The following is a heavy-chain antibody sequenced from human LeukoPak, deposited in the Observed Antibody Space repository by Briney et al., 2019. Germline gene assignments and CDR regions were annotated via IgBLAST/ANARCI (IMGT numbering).Heavy chain of an antibody. CDR2: IWHDGSHK. CDR3: AKGAPVYGAYHFVW. D-gene: IGHD4-17*01. J-gene: IGHJ4*02. Sequence: GGSLRLSCSASGFTFNSHGIHWVRQAPGKGLEWVAVIWHDGSHKYYADSAKGRFTISRDNSRNTVYLQMNSLRAEDTAVYYCAKGAPVYGAYHFVWWGQGTRVTVSS. CDR1: GFTFNSHG. V-gene: IGHV3-33*06.